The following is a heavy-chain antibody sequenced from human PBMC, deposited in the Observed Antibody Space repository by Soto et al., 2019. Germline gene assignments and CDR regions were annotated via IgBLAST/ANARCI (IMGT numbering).Heavy chain of an antibody. D-gene: IGHD6-19*01. J-gene: IGHJ4*02. CDR2: ISGSGGST. CDR1: GFTFSSYA. CDR3: AKERPLSCWYAIGSHFDY. V-gene: IGHV3-23*01. Sequence: EVQLLESGGGLVQPGGSLRLSCAASGFTFSSYAMSWVRQAPGKGLEWVSAISGSGGSTYYADSVKGRFTISRDNSKNTRYRQTNSLRAEHTAVYYCAKERPLSCWYAIGSHFDYWGQGTLVTVAS.